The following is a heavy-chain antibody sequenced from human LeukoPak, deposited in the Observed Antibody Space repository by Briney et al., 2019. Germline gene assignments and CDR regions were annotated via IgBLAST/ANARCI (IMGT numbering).Heavy chain of an antibody. J-gene: IGHJ4*02. D-gene: IGHD3-22*01. CDR3: ARSLGSGYYYEFYFDY. CDR1: GGTFSSYA. CDR2: IIPIFGTA. V-gene: IGHV1-69*13. Sequence: PVKVSCKASGGTFSSYAISWVRQAPGQGLEWMGGIIPIFGTANYAQKFQGRVTITADESTSTAYMELSSLRSEDTAVYYCARSLGSGYYYEFYFDYWGQGTLVTVSS.